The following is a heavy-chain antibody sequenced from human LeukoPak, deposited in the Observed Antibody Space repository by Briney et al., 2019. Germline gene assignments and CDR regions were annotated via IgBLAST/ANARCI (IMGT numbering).Heavy chain of an antibody. Sequence: ASVKVFCKASGYTFTLYGINWVRQATGQGLEWMGWMNPNSGNTGYAQKFQGRVTMTRNPSISTAYVELSSLRSEDTAVYYCARGMSMVRGVIIPRYYYYGMDVWGQGTTVTVSS. J-gene: IGHJ6*02. V-gene: IGHV1-8*02. CDR3: ARGMSMVRGVIIPRYYYYGMDV. D-gene: IGHD3-10*01. CDR1: GYTFTLYG. CDR2: MNPNSGNT.